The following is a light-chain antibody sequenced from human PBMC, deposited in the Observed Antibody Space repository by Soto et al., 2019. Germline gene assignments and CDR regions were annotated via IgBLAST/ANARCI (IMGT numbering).Light chain of an antibody. Sequence: QSVLTQSPSASATPGQGVTVSCSGSASNIGTFYVSWYQHLPGTAPKLLIYADNQRPSGVPDRFSGSKSGTSASLTISGLRSGDEADYYCTSWDDNLSAVVFGGGTKLTVL. CDR1: ASNIGTFY. J-gene: IGLJ2*01. V-gene: IGLV1-47*02. CDR3: TSWDDNLSAVV. CDR2: ADN.